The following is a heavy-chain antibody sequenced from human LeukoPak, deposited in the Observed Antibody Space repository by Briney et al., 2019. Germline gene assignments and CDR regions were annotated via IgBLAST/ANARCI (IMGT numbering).Heavy chain of an antibody. J-gene: IGHJ4*02. D-gene: IGHD6-19*01. CDR1: GYTFTSYY. V-gene: IGHV1-2*04. CDR2: INPNSGGT. Sequence: ASVKVSCKASGYTFTSYYMHWVRQAPGQGLEWMGWINPNSGGTNYAQKFQGWVTMTRDTSISTAYMELSRLRSDDTAVYYCARADSSGWYVYDYWGQGTLVTVSS. CDR3: ARADSSGWYVYDY.